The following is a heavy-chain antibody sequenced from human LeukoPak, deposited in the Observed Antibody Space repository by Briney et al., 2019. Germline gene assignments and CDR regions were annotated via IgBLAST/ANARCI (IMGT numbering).Heavy chain of an antibody. D-gene: IGHD1-26*01. Sequence: GGSLRLSCAASGFTFRSYEMNWVRQAPGKGLEWVSYITSSGNTIYYADSVKGRFTISRDNAKNSLYLQMNSLRAEDTAVYYCAKETGRWELEWGQGTLVTVSS. V-gene: IGHV3-48*03. CDR1: GFTFRSYE. J-gene: IGHJ4*02. CDR3: AKETGRWELE. CDR2: ITSSGNTI.